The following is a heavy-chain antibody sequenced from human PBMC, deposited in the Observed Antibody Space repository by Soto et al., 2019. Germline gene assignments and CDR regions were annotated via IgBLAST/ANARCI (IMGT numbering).Heavy chain of an antibody. V-gene: IGHV1-8*01. Sequence: QVQLVQSGAEVKKPGASVKVSCKASGYTFTSYDINWVRQATGQGLEWMGWMNPNSGNTGYAQKDQGRVTMTRNTSIGTAYMELSSLRSDDTAVYYCAGRRWLQLKSYYYYGMDVWGQGTTGTVSS. CDR3: AGRRWLQLKSYYYYGMDV. D-gene: IGHD5-12*01. CDR2: MNPNSGNT. CDR1: GYTFTSYD. J-gene: IGHJ6*02.